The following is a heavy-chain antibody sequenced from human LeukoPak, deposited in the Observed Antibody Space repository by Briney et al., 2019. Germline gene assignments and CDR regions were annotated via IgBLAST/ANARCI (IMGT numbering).Heavy chain of an antibody. CDR2: IYYSGSA. CDR3: ARQGSTSHWYFDL. D-gene: IGHD6-13*01. V-gene: IGHV4-39*01. CDR1: GGSISTSSYY. J-gene: IGHJ2*01. Sequence: SETLSLTCTVSGGSISTSSYYWGWIRLPPGKGLEWIGSIYYSGSAYFNPSLKSRVTISIDTSKNQFSLKLSAVTAADTAVYYCARQGSTSHWYFDLWGRGTLVTVSS.